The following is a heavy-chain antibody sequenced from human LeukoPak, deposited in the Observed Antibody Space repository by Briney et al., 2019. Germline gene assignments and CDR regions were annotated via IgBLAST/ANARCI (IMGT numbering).Heavy chain of an antibody. V-gene: IGHV3-21*04. CDR1: GFTFSSYS. CDR3: AKDAYSSSVEYFFDY. CDR2: ISSSSSYI. Sequence: GGSLRLSCAASGFTFSSYSMNWVRQAPGKGLEWVSSISSSSSYIYYADSVKGRFTISRDNSKNTLYLQMNSLRAEDTAVYCCAKDAYSSSVEYFFDYWGQGTLVTVSS. J-gene: IGHJ4*02. D-gene: IGHD6-6*01.